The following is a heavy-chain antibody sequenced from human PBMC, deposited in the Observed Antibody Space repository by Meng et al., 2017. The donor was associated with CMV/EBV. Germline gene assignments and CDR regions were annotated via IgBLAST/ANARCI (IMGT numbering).Heavy chain of an antibody. D-gene: IGHD6-6*01. CDR1: GYTFTNYY. Sequence: ASVKVSCKASGYTFTNYYIHWVRQAPGQGLEWMGIINPSGGSTSYAQKFQGRVTMTRDTSTSTVYMELTSLRSEDTAVYYCARDGGTARPFLEHWGQGTLVTVSS. CDR3: ARDGGTARPFLEH. V-gene: IGHV1-46*01. CDR2: INPSGGST. J-gene: IGHJ1*01.